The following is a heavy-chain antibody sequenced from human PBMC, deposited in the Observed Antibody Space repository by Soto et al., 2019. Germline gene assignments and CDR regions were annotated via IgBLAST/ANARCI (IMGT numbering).Heavy chain of an antibody. CDR2: IYYSGST. CDR3: ASESHYGSGSS. J-gene: IGHJ5*02. V-gene: IGHV4-30-4*01. CDR1: CGSISSGDYY. Sequence: PSETLSLTCTVSCGSISSGDYYWSWIRQPPGKGLEWIGYIYYSGSTYYNPSLKSRVTISVDTSKNQFPLKLSSVTAADTAVYYCASESHYGSGSSWGQGTLVTVSS. D-gene: IGHD3-10*01.